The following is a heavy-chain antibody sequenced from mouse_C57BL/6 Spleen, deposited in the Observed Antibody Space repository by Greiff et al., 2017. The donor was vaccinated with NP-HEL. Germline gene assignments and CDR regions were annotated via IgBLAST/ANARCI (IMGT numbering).Heavy chain of an antibody. D-gene: IGHD2-1*01. V-gene: IGHV3-6*01. CDR1: GYSITSGYY. CDR2: ISYDGSN. J-gene: IGHJ3*01. Sequence: DVQLQESGPGLVKPSQSLSLTCSVTGYSITSGYYWNWIRQFPGNKLEWMGYISYDGSNNYNPSLKNRISITRDTSKNQFFLKLNSVTTEDTATYYCARGGAIYYGNYVWFAYWGQGTLVTVSA. CDR3: ARGGAIYYGNYVWFAY.